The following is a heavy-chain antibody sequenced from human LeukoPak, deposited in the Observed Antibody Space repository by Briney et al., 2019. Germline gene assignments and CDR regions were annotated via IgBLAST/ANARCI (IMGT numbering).Heavy chain of an antibody. Sequence: PGRSLRLSCAASGFTFSSYAMHWVRQAPGKGLEGVAVISYDGSNKYYADSVKGRFTISRDNSKNTLYLKMNSLRAEDPGVYYCARDLVDYYDSSGYYPPSYWGQGTLVTVSS. J-gene: IGHJ4*02. V-gene: IGHV3-30-3*01. CDR3: ARDLVDYYDSSGYYPPSY. D-gene: IGHD3-22*01. CDR1: GFTFSSYA. CDR2: ISYDGSNK.